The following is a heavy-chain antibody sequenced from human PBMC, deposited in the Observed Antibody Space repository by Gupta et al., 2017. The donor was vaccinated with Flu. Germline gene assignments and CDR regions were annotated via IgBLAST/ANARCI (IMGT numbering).Heavy chain of an antibody. Sequence: EVQLVESGGGLVQPGWSLRLSCAASGFTFSSYRLGWVRQAPGKGLEWVANIKQDGSEKYYVDAVKGRFTISRDNAKNSLYLQMNSLRAEDTAVYYCAVISSGWLDYWGQGTLVTVSS. CDR1: GFTFSSYR. CDR3: AVISSGWLDY. V-gene: IGHV3-7*01. J-gene: IGHJ4*02. CDR2: IKQDGSEK. D-gene: IGHD6-19*01.